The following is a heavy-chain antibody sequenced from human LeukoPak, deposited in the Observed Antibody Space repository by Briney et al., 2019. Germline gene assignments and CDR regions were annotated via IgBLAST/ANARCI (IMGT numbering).Heavy chain of an antibody. D-gene: IGHD6-6*01. CDR2: INPNGGST. CDR3: ARMPLPSIATRGFDY. Sequence: ASVKVSCKASGSSFANYYLHWVRQAPGQGLEWMGIINPNGGSTSYAQKFQGRVTMTRDKSTTTVYMELSSLTSEDTAVYYCARMPLPSIATRGFDYWGQGTLVTVSS. J-gene: IGHJ4*02. V-gene: IGHV1-46*01. CDR1: GSSFANYY.